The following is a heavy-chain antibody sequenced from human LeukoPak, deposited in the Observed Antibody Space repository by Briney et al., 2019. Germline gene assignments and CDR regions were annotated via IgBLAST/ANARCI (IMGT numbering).Heavy chain of an antibody. Sequence: GGSLRLSCAASGFTFSFYSMNWVRQAPGKGLQWVSSISSSSDYIYYADSVKGRFTISRDNAKNSLYLQMNSLRAEDTAVYYCARVSHGPFLDYWGQGTLVTVSS. CDR2: ISSSSDYI. CDR1: GFTFSFYS. CDR3: ARVSHGPFLDY. D-gene: IGHD5-24*01. V-gene: IGHV3-21*01. J-gene: IGHJ4*02.